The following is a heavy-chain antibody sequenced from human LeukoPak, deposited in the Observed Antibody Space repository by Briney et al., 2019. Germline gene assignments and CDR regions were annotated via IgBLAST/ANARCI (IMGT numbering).Heavy chain of an antibody. D-gene: IGHD6-19*01. J-gene: IGHJ4*02. V-gene: IGHV3-23*01. Sequence: GGSLRLSCAASGLTFSNYAMLWVRQAPGKGLEWISSTTSTGTVTFYADSVRGRFTISRDNSKNTLYLQMNSLRAEDTAVYYCARDGVAGNGGVDYWGQGTLVTVSS. CDR2: TTSTGTVT. CDR1: GLTFSNYA. CDR3: ARDGVAGNGGVDY.